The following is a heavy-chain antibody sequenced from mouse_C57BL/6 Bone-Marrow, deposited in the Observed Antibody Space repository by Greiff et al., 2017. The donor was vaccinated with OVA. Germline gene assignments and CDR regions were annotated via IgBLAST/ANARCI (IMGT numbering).Heavy chain of an antibody. D-gene: IGHD1-1*01. CDR2: INPYNGGT. J-gene: IGHJ3*01. CDR3: ARCTTVAPWFAY. Sequence: VQLQQSGPVLVKPGASVKMSCKASGYTFTDYYMNWVKQSHGKSLEWIGVINPYNGGTSYNQKFKGKATLTVDKSSSTAYMELNSLTSEDSAVYYCARCTTVAPWFAYWGQGTLVTVSA. V-gene: IGHV1-19*01. CDR1: GYTFTDYY.